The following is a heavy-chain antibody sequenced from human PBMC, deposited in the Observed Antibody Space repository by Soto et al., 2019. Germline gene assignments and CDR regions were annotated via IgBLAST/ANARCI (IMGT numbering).Heavy chain of an antibody. Sequence: PSEILSLTCTVSGGSLSSYYWSWILQPPGKGLEWIGYIYYSGSTNYNPSLKSRVTISVDTSKNQFSLKLSAVTAADTAVYYCDRERPDGSRLDPWGQGTLVTVSS. J-gene: IGHJ5*02. D-gene: IGHD6-13*01. CDR3: DRERPDGSRLDP. V-gene: IGHV4-59*12. CDR2: IYYSGST. CDR1: GGSLSSYY.